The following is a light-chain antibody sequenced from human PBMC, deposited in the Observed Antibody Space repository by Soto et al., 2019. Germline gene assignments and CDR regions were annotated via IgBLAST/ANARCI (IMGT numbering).Light chain of an antibody. Sequence: DIQMTQSPSSLSASVGDRVTITCRASQSISSYLNWYQQKPGKAPKVLIYTASSLQSGAPSRFSGSGSGTDFTLGIGRLQPEDFATCYCQQSYSSPPGAFGQGTKVDIK. CDR3: QQSYSSPPGA. V-gene: IGKV1-39*01. CDR1: QSISSY. CDR2: TAS. J-gene: IGKJ1*01.